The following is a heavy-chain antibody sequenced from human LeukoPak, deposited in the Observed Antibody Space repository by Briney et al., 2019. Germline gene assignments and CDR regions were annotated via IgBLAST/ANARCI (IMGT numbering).Heavy chain of an antibody. D-gene: IGHD3-3*01. Sequence: GRSLRLSCAASGPSFSSYRMNCVSPPPRKWMEWVSSISSSSSYIYHADSVKGRFTISRDNAKNSLYPQLNRLRAEDTAVSCCARGTGTIFGVGIKRNWFVPWGQGTLVTVSS. V-gene: IGHV3-21*01. CDR3: ARGTGTIFGVGIKRNWFVP. CDR1: GPSFSSYR. CDR2: ISSSSSYI. J-gene: IGHJ5*02.